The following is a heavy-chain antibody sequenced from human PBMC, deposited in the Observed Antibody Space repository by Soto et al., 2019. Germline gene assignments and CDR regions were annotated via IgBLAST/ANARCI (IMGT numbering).Heavy chain of an antibody. Sequence: PGGSLRLSCAASGFTSSSYGMHWVRQAPGKGLEWVAVISYDGRNKYYADSVKGRFTISRDNSKNTLYLQMNSLRAEDTAVYYCAKGSGSDFWSGYYFWGQGTLVTVSS. J-gene: IGHJ4*02. V-gene: IGHV3-30*18. CDR1: GFTSSSYG. D-gene: IGHD3-3*01. CDR3: AKGSGSDFWSGYYF. CDR2: ISYDGRNK.